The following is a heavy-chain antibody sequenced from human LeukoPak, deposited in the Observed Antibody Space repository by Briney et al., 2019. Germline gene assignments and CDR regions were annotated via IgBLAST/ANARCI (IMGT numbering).Heavy chain of an antibody. J-gene: IGHJ4*02. Sequence: GGSLRLSCEASGFTFSDYYMDWVRQAPGKGLEWVGRIRKKANGYTTEYGASVKGRFTISRDDSKNALYLQMNSLKTEDTALYYWIRLSTAVKSERFHLDYCGQGTLVTVSS. V-gene: IGHV3-72*01. CDR3: IRLSTAVKSERFHLDY. D-gene: IGHD6-19*01. CDR1: GFTFSDYY. CDR2: IRKKANGYTT.